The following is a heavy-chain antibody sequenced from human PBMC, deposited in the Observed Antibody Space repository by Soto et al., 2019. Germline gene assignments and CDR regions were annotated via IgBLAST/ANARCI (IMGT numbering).Heavy chain of an antibody. Sequence: GGSLRLSCAASGFTFSSYAMHWVRQAPGKGLEWVAVISYDGSNKYYADSVKGRFTISRDNSKNTLYLQMNSLRAEDTAVYYCAREGEEWNDGGIAAADYWGQGTLVTVSS. CDR1: GFTFSSYA. V-gene: IGHV3-30-3*01. CDR3: AREGEEWNDGGIAAADY. D-gene: IGHD6-13*01. J-gene: IGHJ4*02. CDR2: ISYDGSNK.